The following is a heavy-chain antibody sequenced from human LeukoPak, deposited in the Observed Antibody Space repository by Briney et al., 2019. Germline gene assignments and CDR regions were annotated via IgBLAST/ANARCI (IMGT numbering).Heavy chain of an antibody. J-gene: IGHJ4*02. D-gene: IGHD1-26*01. Sequence: SETLSLTCTVSGYSITRAYNWGWIRQSPEKGLEWIASISHAGDTNYNPSLKSRVTISVDTSKNHFSLTLASVTAPDTAVYFCARGEVGDFDHWGQGTLVTVSS. CDR3: ARGEVGDFDH. V-gene: IGHV4-38-2*02. CDR2: ISHAGDT. CDR1: GYSITRAYN.